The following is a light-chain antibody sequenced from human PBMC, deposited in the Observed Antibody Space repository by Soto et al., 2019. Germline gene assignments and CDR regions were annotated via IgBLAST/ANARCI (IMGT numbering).Light chain of an antibody. V-gene: IGKV3-15*01. CDR2: GAS. J-gene: IGKJ5*01. CDR1: QSVSTS. Sequence: EILMTQSPATLSVSPVESATLSCRASQSVSTSLAWYQQKPGQAPRLLIYGASTRATDIPARFSGSGSGTEFTLTISSLQSEDFAVYYCQQYHHWPPITFGQGTRPEI. CDR3: QQYHHWPPIT.